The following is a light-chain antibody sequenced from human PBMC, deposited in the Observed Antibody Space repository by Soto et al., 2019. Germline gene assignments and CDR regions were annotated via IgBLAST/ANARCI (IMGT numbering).Light chain of an antibody. J-gene: IGKJ2*01. CDR3: QQYGSSPYT. CDR1: QSVSSTY. CDR2: GAS. Sequence: EIVLTQSPGTLSLSPGERATLSCRASQSVSSTYLAWYQQKPGQAPRLLIYGASIRATGVPDRFSGSGSETDFTLNISRLEPEDFAVYYCQQYGSSPYTFGQGTKLEIK. V-gene: IGKV3-20*01.